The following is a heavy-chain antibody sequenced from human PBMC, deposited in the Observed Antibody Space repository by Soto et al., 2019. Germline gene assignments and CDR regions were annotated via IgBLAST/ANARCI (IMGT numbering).Heavy chain of an antibody. CDR3: ARHRSYYYDSSGYYYHFDY. CDR2: IDPSDSYT. CDR1: GYSFTSYW. Sequence: EVQLVQSGAEVKKPGESLRISCKGSGYSFTSYWISWVRQMPGKGLEWMGRIDPSDSYTNYSPSFQGHVTISADKSISTAYLQWSSLKASDTAMYYCARHRSYYYDSSGYYYHFDYWGQGTLVTVSS. J-gene: IGHJ4*02. D-gene: IGHD3-22*01. V-gene: IGHV5-10-1*03.